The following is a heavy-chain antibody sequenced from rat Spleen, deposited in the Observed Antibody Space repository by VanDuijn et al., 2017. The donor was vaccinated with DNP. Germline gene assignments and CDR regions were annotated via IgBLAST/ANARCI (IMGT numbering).Heavy chain of an antibody. J-gene: IGHJ2*01. D-gene: IGHD1-4*01. V-gene: IGHV5-58*01. CDR3: TRGSSLPGYLDY. Sequence: EVQLVETGGGLVQPGRSLKLSCVASGFTFSNYWMYWIRQAPGKGLEWVASINTDGGNTYYPDSVKGRFTISRDNAENTVYLQMNSLWSEDTATYYCTRGSSLPGYLDYWGQGVLVTVSS. CDR2: INTDGGNT. CDR1: GFTFSNYW.